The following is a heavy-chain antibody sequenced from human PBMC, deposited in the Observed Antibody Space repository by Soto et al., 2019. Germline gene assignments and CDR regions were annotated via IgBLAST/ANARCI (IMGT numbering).Heavy chain of an antibody. D-gene: IGHD1-20*01. V-gene: IGHV3-15*01. CDR1: GFTFTNAW. Sequence: PGGSLRLSCAASGFTFTNAWMTWVRQAPGKGLEWVGRIKSKTDGGTTDYAANVKGRFTISRDDSKNTLYLQMNSLKTEDCTVYYCTTRLPLITGTPRWGQGTLVTVSS. J-gene: IGHJ4*02. CDR3: TTRLPLITGTPR. CDR2: IKSKTDGGTT.